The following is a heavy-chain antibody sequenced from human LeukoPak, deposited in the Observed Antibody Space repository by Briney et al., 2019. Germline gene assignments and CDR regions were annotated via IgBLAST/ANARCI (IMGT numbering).Heavy chain of an antibody. J-gene: IGHJ4*02. CDR1: GGSISSYY. D-gene: IGHD3-10*01. Sequence: SETLSLTCTVSGGSISSYYWSWIRQPPGKGLEWIGYIYYSGSTNYNPSLKSRVTISVDTSKNQFSLKPSSVTAADTAVYYCARSYYYGSGSYDYWGQGTLVTVSS. V-gene: IGHV4-59*12. CDR2: IYYSGST. CDR3: ARSYYYGSGSYDY.